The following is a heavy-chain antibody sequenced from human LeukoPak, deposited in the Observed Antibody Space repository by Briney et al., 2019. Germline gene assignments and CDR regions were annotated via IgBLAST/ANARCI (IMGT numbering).Heavy chain of an antibody. CDR1: GFAFSTYW. CDR2: INGDGNNA. D-gene: IGHD3/OR15-3a*01. Sequence: GGSLRLSCAASGFAFSTYWMYWVRQAPGKGLVWVSHINGDGNNAEYADSVKGRFTISRDNAKNTLYLQMNSLKAEDTAVYYCARTDWNSGMDVWGQGTTVTVSS. CDR3: ARTDWNSGMDV. V-gene: IGHV3-74*01. J-gene: IGHJ6*02.